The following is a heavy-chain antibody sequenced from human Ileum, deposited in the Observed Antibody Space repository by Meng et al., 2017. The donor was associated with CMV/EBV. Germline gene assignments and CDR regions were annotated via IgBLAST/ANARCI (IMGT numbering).Heavy chain of an antibody. CDR1: GFTLSSYY. CDR3: ARGGYDFWTDYLHY. J-gene: IGHJ4*02. D-gene: IGHD3-3*01. Sequence: GESLKISCAASGFTLSSYYMYWVRQAPGKGLVWVSRINSDGTITYYADSVKGRFTISRDNAKNTLYLQMDSLRGEDTSTYYCARGGYDFWTDYLHYWGQGTLVTVSS. V-gene: IGHV3-74*01. CDR2: INSDGTIT.